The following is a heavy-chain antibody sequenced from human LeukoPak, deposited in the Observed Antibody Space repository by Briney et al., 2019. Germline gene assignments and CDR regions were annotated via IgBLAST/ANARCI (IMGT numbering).Heavy chain of an antibody. Sequence: RSGGSLRLSCAASGFTFDDYGMSWVRQAPGKGLEWVSGINWNGGSTGYADSVKGRFTISRDNAKNSLCLQMNSLRAEDTALYHCARRITMVRGVKQDWFDPWGQGTLVTVSS. CDR3: ARRITMVRGVKQDWFDP. D-gene: IGHD3-10*01. J-gene: IGHJ5*02. CDR1: GFTFDDYG. V-gene: IGHV3-20*01. CDR2: INWNGGST.